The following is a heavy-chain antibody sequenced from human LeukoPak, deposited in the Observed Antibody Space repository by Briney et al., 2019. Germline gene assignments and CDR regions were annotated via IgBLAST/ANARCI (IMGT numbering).Heavy chain of an antibody. CDR2: ISNRGSTI. V-gene: IGHV3-11*04. CDR1: GFTFSDFY. J-gene: IGHJ4*02. CDR3: ARLPGYSYGSSV. D-gene: IGHD5-18*01. Sequence: NPGGSLRLSCAASGFTFSDFYMTWIRQAPGKGLEWVSYISNRGSTIHYADSVRGRFTISRDNAKNSLYLQMNSLRAEDAAVYYCARLPGYSYGSSVWGQGTLVTVSS.